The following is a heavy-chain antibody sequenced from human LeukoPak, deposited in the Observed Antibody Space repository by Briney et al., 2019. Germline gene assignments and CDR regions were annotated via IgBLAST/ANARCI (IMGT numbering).Heavy chain of an antibody. CDR2: IYYSGNT. CDR1: GGSISTYY. D-gene: IGHD2-2*02. CDR3: ARRYTASPGERFDY. Sequence: SETLSLTRTVSGGSISTYYWTWIRQPPAKGLEWIGYIYYSGNTNYNPSLSSRVTISLDTSKSQFSLMLRSLTAADTAMYYCARRYTASPGERFDYWGQGILVTVSS. V-gene: IGHV4-59*08. J-gene: IGHJ4*02.